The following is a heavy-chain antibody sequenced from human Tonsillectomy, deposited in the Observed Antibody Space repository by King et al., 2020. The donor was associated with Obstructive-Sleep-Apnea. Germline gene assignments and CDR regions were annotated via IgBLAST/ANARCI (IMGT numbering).Heavy chain of an antibody. D-gene: IGHD2-2*01. CDR3: ARVALRYCSSISCYAGWFDP. CDR2: ISAYNGYT. J-gene: IGHJ5*02. Sequence: QLVQSGDEVKKPGASVKVSCKASGYTFTNYGFSWVRQAPGQGLEWMGWISAYNGYTNYAQKFQGRVTMTTDTSTSTAYMELRSLRSDDTAVYYCARVALRYCSSISCYAGWFDPWGQGTLVTVSS. V-gene: IGHV1-18*01. CDR1: GYTFTNYG.